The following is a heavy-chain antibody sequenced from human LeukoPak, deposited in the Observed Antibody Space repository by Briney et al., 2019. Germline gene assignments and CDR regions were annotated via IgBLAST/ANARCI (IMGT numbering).Heavy chain of an antibody. J-gene: IGHJ4*02. Sequence: PGGSLRLSCATSGFTFSTQGMHWVRQAPGKGLEWVTFIQNDGKDKRYADSVQGRFTVSRDDSKKTVYLQVNSLRVEDTAMYYCTRESGSSRVGELIRDWGQGTLVTVSS. CDR3: TRESGSSRVGELIRD. CDR1: GFTFSTQG. D-gene: IGHD3-10*01. V-gene: IGHV3-30*02. CDR2: IQNDGKDK.